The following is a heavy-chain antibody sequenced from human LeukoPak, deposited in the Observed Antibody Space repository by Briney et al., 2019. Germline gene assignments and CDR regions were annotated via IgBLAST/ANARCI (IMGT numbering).Heavy chain of an antibody. J-gene: IGHJ5*02. CDR2: IYYSGST. V-gene: IGHV4-59*01. Sequence: SETLSLTCTVSGGSISSYYWSWIRQPPGKGLEWIGYIYYSGSTNYNPSLKSRVTISVDTSKNQFSLKLSSVTAADTAVYYCARDHRRCSSTSCYRWFDPWGQGTLVTVSS. CDR3: ARDHRRCSSTSCYRWFDP. CDR1: GGSISSYY. D-gene: IGHD2-2*02.